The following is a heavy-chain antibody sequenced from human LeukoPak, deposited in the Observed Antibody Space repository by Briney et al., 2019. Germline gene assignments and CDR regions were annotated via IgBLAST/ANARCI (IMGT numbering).Heavy chain of an antibody. Sequence: GGSLRLSCAASGFAFSHYWMSWVRQAPGKGLEWLANIRQDGSDNYYADSVKGRFTFSRDNARNSLYLQMNTLRADDTAVYYCTRDPRHFDSCGQGTLVTVSS. CDR2: IRQDGSDN. J-gene: IGHJ5*01. CDR1: GFAFSHYW. V-gene: IGHV3-7*01. CDR3: TRDPRHFDS. D-gene: IGHD6-6*01.